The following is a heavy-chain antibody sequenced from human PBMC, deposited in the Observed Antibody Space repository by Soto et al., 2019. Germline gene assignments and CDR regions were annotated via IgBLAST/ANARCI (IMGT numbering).Heavy chain of an antibody. V-gene: IGHV4-59*12. Sequence: ETLSLTCTVSGGSISSYYWSWIRQPPGKGLEWTGYIYYSGSTNYNPSLKSRVTISVDTSKNQFSLKLSSVTAAETAVYYCARAMGIAARGDYYMDVWGKGTTVTVSS. J-gene: IGHJ6*03. CDR2: IYYSGST. CDR1: GGSISSYY. D-gene: IGHD6-6*01. CDR3: ARAMGIAARGDYYMDV.